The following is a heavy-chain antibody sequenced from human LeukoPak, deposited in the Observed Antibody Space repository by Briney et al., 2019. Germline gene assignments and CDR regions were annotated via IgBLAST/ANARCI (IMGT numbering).Heavy chain of an antibody. J-gene: IGHJ4*02. CDR2: IKQEGSEK. D-gene: IGHD4-17*01. CDR1: GFTFSSYW. V-gene: IGHV3-7*01. Sequence: RGCLRLSCAASGFTFSSYWMSWVRQAPGEGLEWVAKIKQEGSEKYYVDSVKGRFTISRDNAKNALYRQMNGVRAEDTAVYYCARTNCGDYADYWGQGTLVTVSS. CDR3: ARTNCGDYADY.